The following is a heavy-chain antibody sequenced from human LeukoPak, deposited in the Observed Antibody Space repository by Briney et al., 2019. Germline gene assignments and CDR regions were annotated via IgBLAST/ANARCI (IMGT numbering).Heavy chain of an antibody. CDR1: GGSISSYY. D-gene: IGHD6-13*01. CDR2: IYYSGST. J-gene: IGHJ4*02. Sequence: LETLSLTCTVSGGSISSYYWSWIRQPPGKGLEWIGYIYYSGSTNYNPSLKSRVTISVDTSKNQFSLKLSSVTAADTAVYYCAREVVAAAGTYIARRYFDYWGQGTLVTVSS. CDR3: AREVVAAAGTYIARRYFDY. V-gene: IGHV4-59*01.